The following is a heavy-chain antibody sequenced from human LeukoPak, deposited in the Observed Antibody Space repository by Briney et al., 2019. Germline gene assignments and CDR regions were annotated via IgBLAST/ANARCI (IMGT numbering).Heavy chain of an antibody. CDR1: RDMFAFYW. Sequence: GESLKISCKVSRDMFAFYWIAWVRQMPGKGLECMGIIWPEDSDTRYSPSFRGQVTISADKSIRTAFLQRNSLKASDTAMYYCARRRRDAFDVWGQGTLVTVSS. CDR3: ARRRRDAFDV. J-gene: IGHJ3*01. V-gene: IGHV5-51*01. CDR2: IWPEDSDT.